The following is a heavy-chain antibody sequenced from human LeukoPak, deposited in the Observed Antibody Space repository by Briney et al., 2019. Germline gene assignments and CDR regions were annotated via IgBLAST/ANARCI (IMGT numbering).Heavy chain of an antibody. J-gene: IGHJ6*03. CDR3: ARDRRVYYYDSSGHKRNMDV. Sequence: ASVKVSCKASGYTFNGHYMHWVRQAPGQGLEWMGWINPNSGGTNYAQKFQGRVTMTRDTSISTAYMELSRLRSDDTAVYYCARDRRVYYYDSSGHKRNMDVWGKGTTATVSS. CDR1: GYTFNGHY. D-gene: IGHD3-22*01. CDR2: INPNSGGT. V-gene: IGHV1-2*02.